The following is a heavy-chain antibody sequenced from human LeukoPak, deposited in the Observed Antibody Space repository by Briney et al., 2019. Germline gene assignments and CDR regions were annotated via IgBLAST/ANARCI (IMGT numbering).Heavy chain of an antibody. CDR3: ASGLGFCSGSDCTNLVKDYYYGMNV. CDR2: ITPIVDIA. Sequence: GASVKVSCKASGGSFSNYAFSWVRQAPGQGLEWMGRITPIVDIATYIQKFQGRVTITANKFTSTAYMELSGLTSEDTAVYYCASGLGFCSGSDCTNLVKDYYYGMNVWGQGTTVTVSS. CDR1: GGSFSNYA. V-gene: IGHV1-69*04. D-gene: IGHD2-15*01. J-gene: IGHJ6*02.